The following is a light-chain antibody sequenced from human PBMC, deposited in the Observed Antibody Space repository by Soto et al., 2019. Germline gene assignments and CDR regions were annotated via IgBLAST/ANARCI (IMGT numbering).Light chain of an antibody. Sequence: DVHLTQSASPLSASVGYRVAITCLASQSISTYLNWYQQKQGKAPKVLIYAASNLQSGVPPRFSGSGYGTDFNLTISSLQTEDVATYFCQQSYRTPITFGQGTRLEIK. J-gene: IGKJ5*01. CDR2: AAS. V-gene: IGKV1-39*01. CDR3: QQSYRTPIT. CDR1: QSISTY.